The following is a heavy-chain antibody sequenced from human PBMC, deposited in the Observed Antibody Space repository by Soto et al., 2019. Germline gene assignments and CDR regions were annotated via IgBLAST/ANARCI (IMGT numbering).Heavy chain of an antibody. CDR3: ARQQYCGSSTCYYSLSSQYMDV. Sequence: SETLSLTCSVFGDSIRSAHYFWGWGRQPPGKGLEWIGRIYYGGATFYAPYLRSRVTFFVATTNTQFSLRLSSVPAADTAVYFCARQQYCGSSTCYYSLSSQYMDVWGKGTMVTVSS. V-gene: IGHV4-39*01. D-gene: IGHD2-2*01. CDR1: GDSIRSAHYF. J-gene: IGHJ6*03. CDR2: IYYGGAT.